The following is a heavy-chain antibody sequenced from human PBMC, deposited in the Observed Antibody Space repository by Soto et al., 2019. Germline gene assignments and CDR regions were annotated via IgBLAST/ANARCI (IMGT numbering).Heavy chain of an antibody. CDR2: ISDSGSN. V-gene: IGHV4-30-4*01. CDR1: GGSISGGGYY. CDR3: ARAPSVLDP. J-gene: IGHJ5*02. Sequence: QVQLQESGPGRVKPSQTLSLTCTVSGGSISGGGYYWSWIRQPPGKGLEWLGYISDSGSNYYNPSLESRIAMSLDTSKHQFSLKLITVTATDAAVYYCARAPSVLDPWGKLTLVNVS.